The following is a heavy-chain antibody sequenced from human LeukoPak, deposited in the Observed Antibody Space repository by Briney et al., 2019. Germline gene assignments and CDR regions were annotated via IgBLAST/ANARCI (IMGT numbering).Heavy chain of an antibody. V-gene: IGHV1-69*04. Sequence: SVKVSCKASGYTFTGYYMHWVRQAPGQGLEWMGRIIPILGIANYAQKFQGRVTITADKSTSTAYMELSSLRSEDTAVYYCARDHDSSGYYSRTFDYWGQGTLVTVSS. CDR1: GYTFTGYY. J-gene: IGHJ4*02. CDR2: IIPILGIA. D-gene: IGHD3-22*01. CDR3: ARDHDSSGYYSRTFDY.